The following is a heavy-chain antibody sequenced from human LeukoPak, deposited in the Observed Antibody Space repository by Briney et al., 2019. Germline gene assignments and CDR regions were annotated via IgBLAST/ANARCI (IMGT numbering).Heavy chain of an antibody. CDR2: IWYDGSNK. Sequence: PGGSLRLFCAASGFTFSSYGMHWVGQDPGKGLEWVAVIWYDGSNKYYADSVKGRFTISRDNSKNTLYLQMNSLRAEDTAVYYCAKTGYSSSSGPFDYYYYHMVVWGKGTPVTVSS. V-gene: IGHV3-33*06. D-gene: IGHD6-6*01. J-gene: IGHJ6*03. CDR1: GFTFSSYG. CDR3: AKTGYSSSSGPFDYYYYHMVV.